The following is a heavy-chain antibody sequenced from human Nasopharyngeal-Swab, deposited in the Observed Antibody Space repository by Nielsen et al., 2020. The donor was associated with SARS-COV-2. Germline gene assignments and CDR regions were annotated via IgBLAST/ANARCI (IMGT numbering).Heavy chain of an antibody. CDR3: ARVWGRDYGSGSLTPTDY. V-gene: IGHV3-21*01. Sequence: GESLKISCAASGFTFSSYSMNWVRQAPGKGLEWVSSISSSSSYIYYADSVKGRFTISRDNAKNSLYLQMNSLRAEDTAVYYCARVWGRDYGSGSLTPTDYWGQGTLVTVSS. J-gene: IGHJ4*02. CDR1: GFTFSSYS. CDR2: ISSSSSYI. D-gene: IGHD3-10*01.